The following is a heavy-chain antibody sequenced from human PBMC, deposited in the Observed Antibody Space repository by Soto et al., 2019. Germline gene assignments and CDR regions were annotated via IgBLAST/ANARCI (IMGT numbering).Heavy chain of an antibody. CDR3: ASNEHRIVGADRDS. CDR2: ISAYTGNT. V-gene: IGHV1-18*01. CDR1: GYTFTSYG. Sequence: QVQLVQSGAEVKKPGASVKVSCKASGYTFTSYGISWVRQAPGQGLEWMGWISAYTGNTNYAQKLQGRVTMPTDTPTRAAYMELRSLRSDDTAVYYCASNEHRIVGADRDSWGQGSLVTVAS. D-gene: IGHD1-26*01. J-gene: IGHJ5*01.